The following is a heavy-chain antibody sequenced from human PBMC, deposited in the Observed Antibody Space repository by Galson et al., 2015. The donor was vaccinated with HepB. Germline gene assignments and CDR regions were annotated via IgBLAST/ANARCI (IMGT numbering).Heavy chain of an antibody. CDR2: INPNSGGT. CDR1: GYTFTGYY. Sequence: SVKVSCKASGYTFTGYYMHWVRQAPGQGLEWMGRINPNSGGTDSAQTFQGRVTMTRDTSISTAYMELSGLRSDETALYYCARGTLERYTSGWYGIDYWGQGTLVTVSS. V-gene: IGHV1-2*06. D-gene: IGHD6-19*01. J-gene: IGHJ4*02. CDR3: ARGTLERYTSGWYGIDY.